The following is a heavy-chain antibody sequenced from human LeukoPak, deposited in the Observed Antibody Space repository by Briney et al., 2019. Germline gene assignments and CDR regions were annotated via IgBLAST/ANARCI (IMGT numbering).Heavy chain of an antibody. Sequence: GGTLRLSCAASGFTFSDFGMSWVRQAPGMGLERVSVISASGGSTYYADSVKGRFTISRDNSKNTLYLQMNSLRAEDTAVYYCARAFQVATFNYWGQGTLVTVSS. J-gene: IGHJ4*02. CDR3: ARAFQVATFNY. CDR2: ISASGGST. D-gene: IGHD5-12*01. CDR1: GFTFSDFG. V-gene: IGHV3-23*01.